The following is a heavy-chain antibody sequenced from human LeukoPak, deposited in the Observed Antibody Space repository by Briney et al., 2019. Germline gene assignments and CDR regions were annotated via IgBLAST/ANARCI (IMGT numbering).Heavy chain of an antibody. J-gene: IGHJ3*02. D-gene: IGHD3-10*01. CDR1: GYTFTGYY. V-gene: IGHV1-69*05. CDR2: IIPIFGTA. CDR3: ARERITMVRGAMGAFDI. Sequence: SVKVSCKACGYTFTGYYMHWVRQAPGQGLEWMGGIIPIFGTANYAQKFQGRVTITTDESTSTAYMELSSLRSEDTAVYYCARERITMVRGAMGAFDIWGQGTMVTVSS.